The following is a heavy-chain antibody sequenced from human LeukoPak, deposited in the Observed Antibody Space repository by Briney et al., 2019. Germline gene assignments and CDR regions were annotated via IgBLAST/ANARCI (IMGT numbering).Heavy chain of an antibody. CDR2: ISAFNGNT. CDR3: ARQEASWNWFDP. V-gene: IGHV1-18*01. CDR1: GYTFTSYG. Sequence: ASVKVSCKASGYTFTSYGISWVRQAPGQGLEWMGWISAFNGNTNYVQKLQGRVAMTTDTSTSTAYMELRSLRSDDTAVYYCARQEASWNWFDPWGQGTLVTVSS. D-gene: IGHD2-21*01. J-gene: IGHJ5*02.